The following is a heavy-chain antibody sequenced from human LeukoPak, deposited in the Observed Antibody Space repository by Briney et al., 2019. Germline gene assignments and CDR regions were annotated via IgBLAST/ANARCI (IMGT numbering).Heavy chain of an antibody. J-gene: IGHJ6*03. D-gene: IGHD6-13*01. CDR1: AVTFTSDG. CDR3: AKDTHIAAPGPAPDYMDV. CDR2: ISASGGST. V-gene: IGHV3-23*01. Sequence: GGSLTLSCAASAVTFTSDGTEWVRQAPGKGLEWVSAISASGGSTYYADSVKGRFTISRDNSKNTLYLQMNSLRAEDTAVYYRAKDTHIAAPGPAPDYMDVWGKGTTVTVSS.